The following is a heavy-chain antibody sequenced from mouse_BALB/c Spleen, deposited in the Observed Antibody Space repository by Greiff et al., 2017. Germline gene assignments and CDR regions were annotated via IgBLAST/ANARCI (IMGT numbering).Heavy chain of an antibody. J-gene: IGHJ3*01. CDR2: IRLKSNNYAT. D-gene: IGHD1-1*01. V-gene: IGHV6-6*02. Sequence: DVKLQESGGGLVQPGGSMKLSCVASGFTFSNYWMNWVRQSPEKGLEWVAEIRLKSNNYATHYAESVKGRFTISRDDSKSSVYLQMNNLRAEDTGIYYCTSIYYYGSPFAYWGQGTLVTVSA. CDR1: GFTFSNYW. CDR3: TSIYYYGSPFAY.